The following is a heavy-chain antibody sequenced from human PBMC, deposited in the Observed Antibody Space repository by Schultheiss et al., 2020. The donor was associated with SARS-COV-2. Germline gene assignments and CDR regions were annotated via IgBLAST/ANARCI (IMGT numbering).Heavy chain of an antibody. V-gene: IGHV4-30-4*01. CDR1: GGSISSGDYY. J-gene: IGHJ4*02. Sequence: SETLSLTCTVSGGSISSGDYYWSWIRQPPGKGLEWIGYIYYSGSTYYNPSLKSRVTISVDTSKNQFSLKLSSVTAADTAVYYCARGASSSSWTDYWGQGTLVTVSS. D-gene: IGHD6-6*01. CDR2: IYYSGST. CDR3: ARGASSSSWTDY.